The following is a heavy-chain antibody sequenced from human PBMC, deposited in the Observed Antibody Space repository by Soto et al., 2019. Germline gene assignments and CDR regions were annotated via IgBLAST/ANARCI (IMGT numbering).Heavy chain of an antibody. V-gene: IGHV3-23*01. CDR3: AKAAAVPSSSWYYTNWFDP. CDR2: ISGSGGST. CDR1: GFTFSSYA. Sequence: GGSLRLSCAASGFTFSSYAMSWVRQAPGKGLEWVSAISGSGGSTYYADSVKGRFTISRDNSKNTLYLQMNSLRAEDTAVYYCAKAAAVPSSSWYYTNWFDPLGQGTLVTVSS. J-gene: IGHJ5*02. D-gene: IGHD6-13*01.